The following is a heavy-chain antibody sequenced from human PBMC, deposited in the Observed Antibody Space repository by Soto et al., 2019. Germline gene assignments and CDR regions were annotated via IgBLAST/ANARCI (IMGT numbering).Heavy chain of an antibody. CDR2: INHSGRT. D-gene: IGHD6-13*01. J-gene: IGHJ4*02. Sequence: QVQLQQWGAGLLKPSETLSLTCAVSGGSISGHYWNWIRQPPGKGLEWIGEINHSGRTNYNPSLKSRVTISVDTSKNQFSLNLGSVTAADTAVYYCARGNIAAALVYWGQGTLVTVSS. V-gene: IGHV4-34*01. CDR1: GGSISGHY. CDR3: ARGNIAAALVY.